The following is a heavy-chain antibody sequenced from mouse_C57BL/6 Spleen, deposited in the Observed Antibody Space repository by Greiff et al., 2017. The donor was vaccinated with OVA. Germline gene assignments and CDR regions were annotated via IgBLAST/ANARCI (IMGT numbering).Heavy chain of an antibody. V-gene: IGHV1-26*01. CDR1: GYTFTDYY. CDR3: ARAGDLIYYYGSSWYFDV. J-gene: IGHJ1*03. CDR2: INPNNGGT. D-gene: IGHD1-1*01. Sequence: VQLQQSGPELVKPGASVKISCKASGYTFTDYYMNWVKQSHGKSLEWIGDINPNNGGTSYNQKFKGKATLTVDKSSSTAYMELRSLTSEDSAVYYCARAGDLIYYYGSSWYFDVWGTGTTVTVSS.